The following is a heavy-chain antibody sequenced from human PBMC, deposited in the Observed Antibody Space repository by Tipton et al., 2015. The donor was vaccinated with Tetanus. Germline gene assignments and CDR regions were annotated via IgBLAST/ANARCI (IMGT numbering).Heavy chain of an antibody. D-gene: IGHD2-15*01. CDR2: INHSGST. CDR3: ARGGYCSGGSCYPNWFDP. CDR1: GGSFSGYY. J-gene: IGHJ5*02. Sequence: TLSLTCAVYGGSFSGYYWSWIRQPPGKGLEWIGEINHSGSTNYNPSLKSRVTISVDTSKNQFSLKLSSVTAADTAVYYCARGGYCSGGSCYPNWFDPWGQGTLVTVSS. V-gene: IGHV4-34*01.